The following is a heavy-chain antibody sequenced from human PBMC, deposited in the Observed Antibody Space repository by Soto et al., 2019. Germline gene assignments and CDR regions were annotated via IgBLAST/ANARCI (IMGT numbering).Heavy chain of an antibody. CDR2: IIPIFGTA. J-gene: IGHJ4*02. CDR1: GGTFSSYA. CDR3: ARAPLQMATRHQYYFDY. Sequence: SVKVSCKASGGTFSSYAISWVRQAPGQGLEWMGGIIPIFGTANYAQKFQGRVTITADESTSTAYMELSSLRSEDTAVYYCARAPLQMATRHQYYFDYWGQGTLVTVSS. D-gene: IGHD5-12*01. V-gene: IGHV1-69*13.